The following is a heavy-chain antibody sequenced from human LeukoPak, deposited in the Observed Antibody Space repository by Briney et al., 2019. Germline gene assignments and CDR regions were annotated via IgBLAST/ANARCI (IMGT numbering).Heavy chain of an antibody. CDR3: AKVLAYYFDY. V-gene: IGHV3-23*01. J-gene: IGHJ4*02. Sequence: GSLRLSCAASGFTFSSYAMSWVRQAPGKGLEWVSAFGSGTYYADSAKGRFTISRDNSKNTLYLQMNSLRAEDTAVYYCAKVLAYYFDYWGQGTLVTVSS. CDR2: FGSGT. CDR1: GFTFSSYA.